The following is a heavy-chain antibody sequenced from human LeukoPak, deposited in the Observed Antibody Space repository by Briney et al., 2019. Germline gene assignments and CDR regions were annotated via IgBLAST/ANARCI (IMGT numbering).Heavy chain of an antibody. Sequence: GGSLRLSCVSSGTIVSTNYMHWVRQAPGKGLQSVSILYMNDNTYYADSVKGRFTISRDSSKKTLYLQMSSLRAEDTAVYYCVREDLGIEYWGQGTLVTVSS. J-gene: IGHJ4*02. D-gene: IGHD3/OR15-3a*01. CDR3: VREDLGIEY. CDR1: GTIVSTNY. CDR2: LYMNDNT. V-gene: IGHV3-53*01.